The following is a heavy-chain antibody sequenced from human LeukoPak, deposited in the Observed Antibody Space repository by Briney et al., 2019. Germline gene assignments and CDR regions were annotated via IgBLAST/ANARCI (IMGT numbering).Heavy chain of an antibody. V-gene: IGHV3-23*01. CDR2: ISSSGGST. CDR3: AKDLHGEVPDYFDC. J-gene: IGHJ4*02. CDR1: GFTFSSYA. Sequence: PGGSLRLSCAASGFTFSSYAMSWVRQAPGKGLEWVSSISSSGGSTYYADSVKGRFTISRDNSKNTLYLQVNSLRAEDTAVYYCAKDLHGEVPDYFDCWGQGSLVTVSS. D-gene: IGHD3-3*01.